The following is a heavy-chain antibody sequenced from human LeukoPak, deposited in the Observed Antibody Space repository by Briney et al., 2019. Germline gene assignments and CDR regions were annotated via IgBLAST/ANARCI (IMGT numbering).Heavy chain of an antibody. CDR1: GFTFSSYA. Sequence: SGGSLRLSCAASGFTFSSYALSWVRQAPGKGLEWVSGITGSGGSTFYADSVKGRFTISRDNSKNTLYLQMNSLRAEDTAVYYCAKYVSARGPPYALAVWGQGTTVAVSS. CDR2: ITGSGGST. CDR3: AKYVSARGPPYALAV. J-gene: IGHJ6*02. V-gene: IGHV3-23*01. D-gene: IGHD2/OR15-2a*01.